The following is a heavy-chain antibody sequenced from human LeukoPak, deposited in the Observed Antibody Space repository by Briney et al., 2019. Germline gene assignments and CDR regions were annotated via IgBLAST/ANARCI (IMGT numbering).Heavy chain of an antibody. J-gene: IGHJ5*02. Sequence: ASETLSLTCTVSGGSISSGDYYWSWIRQPPGKGLEWIGEINHSGSTNYNPSLKSRVTISVDTSKNQFSLKLSSVTAADTAVYYCARGGDHSLPSIVVVVAATWWFDPWGQGTLVTVSS. D-gene: IGHD2-15*01. CDR1: GGSISSGDYY. V-gene: IGHV4-39*07. CDR2: INHSGST. CDR3: ARGGDHSLPSIVVVVAATWWFDP.